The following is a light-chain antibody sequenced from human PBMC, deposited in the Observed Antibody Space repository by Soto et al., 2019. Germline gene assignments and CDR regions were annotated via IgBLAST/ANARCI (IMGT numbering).Light chain of an antibody. V-gene: IGKV4-1*01. J-gene: IGKJ4*01. Sequence: DIVMTQSPDSLAVSLGERATINCKSSQSVLYSSNNKNYLAWYQQKPGQSPKLLIHWASTRESGVPDRFSGSGSGTDFTRTICSLQAEDVGVYYCQQYYSTPLTFGGGTKVEIK. CDR2: WAS. CDR1: QSVLYSSNNKNY. CDR3: QQYYSTPLT.